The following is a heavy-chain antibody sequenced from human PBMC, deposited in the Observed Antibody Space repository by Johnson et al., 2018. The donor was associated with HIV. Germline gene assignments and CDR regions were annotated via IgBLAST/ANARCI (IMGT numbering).Heavy chain of an antibody. D-gene: IGHD2-8*01. Sequence: QVQLVESGGGVVQPGRSLRLSCAASGFTFSSYGMHWVRQAPGKGLEWVAVISYDGSNKYYADSVKGRFTISRDNYNNTLYLQMNSLRAEDTAVYYCAKDWYDAGPLMALDIWGQGTMVTVSS. CDR1: GFTFSSYG. J-gene: IGHJ3*02. V-gene: IGHV3-30*18. CDR3: AKDWYDAGPLMALDI. CDR2: ISYDGSNK.